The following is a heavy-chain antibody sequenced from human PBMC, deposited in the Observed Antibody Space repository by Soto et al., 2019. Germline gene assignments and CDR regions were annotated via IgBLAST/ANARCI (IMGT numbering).Heavy chain of an antibody. J-gene: IGHJ5*02. V-gene: IGHV1-18*01. CDR2: ISAYNGNT. D-gene: IGHD6-13*01. CDR1: GYTFTSYG. Sequence: GASVKVSCKASGYTFTSYGISWVRQAPGQGLEWMGWISAYNGNTNYAQKLQGRVTMTTDTSTSTAYMELRSLRSDDTAVYYCARSNSSSWFSNWFDPWGQGTLVTVSS. CDR3: ARSNSSSWFSNWFDP.